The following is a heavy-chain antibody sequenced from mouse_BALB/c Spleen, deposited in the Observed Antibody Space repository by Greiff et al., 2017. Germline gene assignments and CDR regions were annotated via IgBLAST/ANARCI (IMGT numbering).Heavy chain of an antibody. Sequence: VQLVASGPGLVQPSQSLSITCTVSGFSLTSYGVHWVRQSPGKGLEWLGVIWSGGSTDYNAAFISRLSISKDNSKSQVFFKMNSLQANDTAIYYWASYDYGSTYWYVDVWGAGTTGTVSS. CDR1: GFSLTSYG. CDR3: ASYDYGSTYWYVDV. J-gene: IGHJ1*01. D-gene: IGHD1-1*01. CDR2: IWSGGST. V-gene: IGHV2-2*02.